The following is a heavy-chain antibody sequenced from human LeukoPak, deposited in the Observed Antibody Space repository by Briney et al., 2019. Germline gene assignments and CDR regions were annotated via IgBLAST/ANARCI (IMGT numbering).Heavy chain of an antibody. V-gene: IGHV4-59*01. Sequence: PSETLSLTCTVSGGSLCIYYWSWIRQPPGKGLEWIGYIYYSGSTNYNPSLKSRVTISVDTSTNQFSLKLSSVTAADTAVYYCARSKGVAVAGIDYWGQGTLVTVSS. D-gene: IGHD6-19*01. CDR1: GGSLCIYY. CDR3: ARSKGVAVAGIDY. J-gene: IGHJ4*02. CDR2: IYYSGST.